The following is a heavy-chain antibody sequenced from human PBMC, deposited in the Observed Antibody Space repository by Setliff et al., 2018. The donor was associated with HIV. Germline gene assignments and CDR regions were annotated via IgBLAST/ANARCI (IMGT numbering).Heavy chain of an antibody. V-gene: IGHV3-7*01. Sequence: GGSLRLSCAASGFTFSSYWMSWVRQAPGKGLEWVANIKQDGSEKYYVDSVKGRFTISRDKAKNSLYLQMNSLRAEDTAVYYCARDSPPAYIWTNWFDPWGQGTLVTVSS. CDR2: IKQDGSEK. CDR3: ARDSPPAYIWTNWFDP. J-gene: IGHJ5*02. CDR1: GFTFSSYW. D-gene: IGHD2-21*01.